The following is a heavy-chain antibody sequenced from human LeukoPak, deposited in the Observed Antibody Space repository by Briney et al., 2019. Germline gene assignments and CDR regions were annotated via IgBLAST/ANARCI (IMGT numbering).Heavy chain of an antibody. Sequence: GGSLRLSCAASGFTFSSYGMHWVRQAPGKGLEWVAFIRYDGTNKYYADSVKGRFTISRDNSKNTLYLQMNSLRAEDTAVYYCARRASYDRNYYYYYYYMDVWGKGTTVTISS. V-gene: IGHV3-30*02. D-gene: IGHD5-12*01. J-gene: IGHJ6*03. CDR1: GFTFSSYG. CDR3: ARRASYDRNYYYYYYYMDV. CDR2: IRYDGTNK.